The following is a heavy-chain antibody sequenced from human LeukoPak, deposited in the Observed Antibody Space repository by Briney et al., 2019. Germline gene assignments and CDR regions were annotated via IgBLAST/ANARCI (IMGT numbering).Heavy chain of an antibody. CDR2: IYHGGST. CDR3: ARDLASCAGDCYPDGFGY. D-gene: IGHD2-21*02. CDR1: GYSISSGYY. V-gene: IGHV4-38-2*02. Sequence: SETLSLTCTVSGYSISSGYYWGWIRQSPGKGLEWIGSIYHGGSTYYNPSLRSRVIVSVDTSKNHFSLKMSSVTAADTAVYYCARDLASCAGDCYPDGFGYWGQGALVTVSS. J-gene: IGHJ4*02.